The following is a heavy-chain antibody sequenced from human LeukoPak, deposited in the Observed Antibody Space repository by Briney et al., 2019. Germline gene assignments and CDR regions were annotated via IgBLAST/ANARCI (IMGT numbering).Heavy chain of an antibody. D-gene: IGHD2-15*01. CDR3: ARGIDSSGTYSGWGFHLRY. J-gene: IGHJ4*02. V-gene: IGHV3-9*01. CDR2: IRWDRGTV. Sequence: GGSLRLSCAVSGFNVDDYAIHWVRRPPGKGLEWVSGIRWDRGTVGYAGSVKGRFTMSRDSAKNSVYLQMNSLRPEDTALYYCARGIDSSGTYSGWGFHLRYWGQGTQVTVSS. CDR1: GFNVDDYA.